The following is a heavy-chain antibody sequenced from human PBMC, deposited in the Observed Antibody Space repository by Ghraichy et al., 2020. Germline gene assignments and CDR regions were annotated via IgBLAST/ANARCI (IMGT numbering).Heavy chain of an antibody. D-gene: IGHD1-26*01. Sequence: LSLTCAASGFTVSSNYMSWVRQAPGKGLEWVSVIYSGGSTYYADSVKGRFTISRDNSKNTLYLQMNSLRAEDTAVYYCAREIRVEGATNGGMDVWGQGTTVTVSS. J-gene: IGHJ6*02. V-gene: IGHV3-53*01. CDR2: IYSGGST. CDR1: GFTVSSNY. CDR3: AREIRVEGATNGGMDV.